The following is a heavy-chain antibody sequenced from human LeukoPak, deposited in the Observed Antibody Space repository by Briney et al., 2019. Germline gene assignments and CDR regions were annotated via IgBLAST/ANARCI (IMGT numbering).Heavy chain of an antibody. J-gene: IGHJ4*02. CDR2: ISCSGGST. CDR3: AKDASYSGSYIDY. Sequence: PGGSLRLSCAASGVTFSTSAMSWVRQAPGKGLEWVSAISCSGGSTYYADSVKGRFTISRDNSKNTLYLQMNSLRAEDTAVYYCAKDASYSGSYIDYWGQGTLVTVSS. CDR1: GVTFSTSA. V-gene: IGHV3-23*01. D-gene: IGHD1-26*01.